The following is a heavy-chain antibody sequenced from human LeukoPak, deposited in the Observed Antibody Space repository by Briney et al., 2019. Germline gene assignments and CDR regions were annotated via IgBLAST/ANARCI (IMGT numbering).Heavy chain of an antibody. V-gene: IGHV3-23*01. Sequence: GGSLSLSCAASGFTFSIYAMSWVPQAPGEGLEWVSDISDSGGSTYYADSVKGRFTISRDNSKNTLYLQMNSLRAEDTAVYYCAKSPGAPYDYWGQGTLVTVSS. J-gene: IGHJ4*02. CDR1: GFTFSIYA. CDR3: AKSPGAPYDY. D-gene: IGHD1-26*01. CDR2: ISDSGGST.